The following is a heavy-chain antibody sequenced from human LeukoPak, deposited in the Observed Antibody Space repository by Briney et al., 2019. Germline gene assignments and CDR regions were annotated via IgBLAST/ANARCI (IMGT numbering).Heavy chain of an antibody. J-gene: IGHJ4*02. V-gene: IGHV3-64*04. CDR2: ISGNGGST. D-gene: IGHD2-15*01. Sequence: GGSLRLSCSASGFTFSRYPMHWVRQAPGKGLEYVSAISGNGGSTYYADSVKGRFTISRDSSKNTLYLQMNSLRAEDTAVYYCARVIVSYSEVIFDYWGQGSLVTVSS. CDR1: GFTFSRYP. CDR3: ARVIVSYSEVIFDY.